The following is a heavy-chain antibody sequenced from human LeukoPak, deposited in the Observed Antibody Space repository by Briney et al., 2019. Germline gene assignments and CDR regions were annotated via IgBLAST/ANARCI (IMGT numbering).Heavy chain of an antibody. J-gene: IGHJ6*02. Sequence: PGRSLRLSCAASGFIFSSYAVHWVRQAPGKGLEWVAVISSDGRHIFYADSVKGRFTISRDNSKNTLYLQMSSLRAEDTALYLCARCGGTCSLPSTSAMDVWGQGTTVTVS. CDR2: ISSDGRHI. D-gene: IGHD2-21*01. CDR3: ARCGGTCSLPSTSAMDV. CDR1: GFIFSSYA. V-gene: IGHV3-30*04.